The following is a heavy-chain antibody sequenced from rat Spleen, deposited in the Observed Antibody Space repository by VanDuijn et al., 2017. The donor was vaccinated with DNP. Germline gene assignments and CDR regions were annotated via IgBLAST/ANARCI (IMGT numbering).Heavy chain of an antibody. Sequence: EVQLVESGGGLVQPGRSLKLSCSVSGFTLSDFYMAWVRQAPAKGLEWVAYISYDGGSNYNGDSVKGRFTISRDNAKSTLYLQMNSLRSEDMATYYCARHVLPLRVWDYWGQGVMVTVSS. CDR2: ISYDGGSN. D-gene: IGHD1-4*01. CDR3: ARHVLPLRVWDY. CDR1: GFTLSDFY. J-gene: IGHJ2*01. V-gene: IGHV5-22*01.